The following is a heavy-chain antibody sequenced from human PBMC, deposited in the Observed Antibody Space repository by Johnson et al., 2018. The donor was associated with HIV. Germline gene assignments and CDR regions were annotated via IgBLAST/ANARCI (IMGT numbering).Heavy chain of an antibody. V-gene: IGHV3-30*04. J-gene: IGHJ3*02. CDR1: GFIFSSYV. D-gene: IGHD3-3*01. CDR3: AKAGWPKYDCWGGIHAVDI. CDR2: ISYDGSNK. Sequence: QVQLVESGGGVVQPGRSLRLSCAASGFIFSSYVMYWVRQAPGKGLEWVAVISYDGSNKYYADSVKGRFTISRDNSRNTLYLQMNSLRAEDTAVQYLAKAGWPKYDCWGGIHAVDIGGQGTMVTVSS.